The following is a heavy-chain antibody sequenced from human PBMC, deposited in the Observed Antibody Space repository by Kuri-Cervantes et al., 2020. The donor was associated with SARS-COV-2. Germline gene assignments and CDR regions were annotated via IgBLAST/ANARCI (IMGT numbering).Heavy chain of an antibody. D-gene: IGHD3-9*01. CDR1: GFTFSSYS. Sequence: GESLKISCAAPGFTFSSYSMNWVRQAPGKGLEWVSYISSSSSTIYCADSVKGRFTISRDNAKNSLYLQMNSLRDEDTAVYYCARGSEAGYYYFDYWGQGTLVTVSS. V-gene: IGHV3-48*02. CDR3: ARGSEAGYYYFDY. CDR2: ISSSSSTI. J-gene: IGHJ4*02.